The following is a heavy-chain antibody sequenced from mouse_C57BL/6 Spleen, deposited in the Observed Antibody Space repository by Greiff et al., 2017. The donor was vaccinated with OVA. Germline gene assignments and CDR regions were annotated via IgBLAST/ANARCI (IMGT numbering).Heavy chain of an antibody. J-gene: IGHJ3*01. CDR3: TTGTAQARFAY. CDR1: GFNIKDYY. CDR2: IDPEDGDT. D-gene: IGHD3-2*02. V-gene: IGHV14-1*01. Sequence: EVQLQQSGAELVRPGASVKLSCTASGFNIKDYYIHWVKQRPEQGLEWIGRIDPEDGDTEYAPKFQGKATMTADTSSNTAYLQLRSLTSKTTAVYYGTTGTAQARFAYWGQGTLVTVSA.